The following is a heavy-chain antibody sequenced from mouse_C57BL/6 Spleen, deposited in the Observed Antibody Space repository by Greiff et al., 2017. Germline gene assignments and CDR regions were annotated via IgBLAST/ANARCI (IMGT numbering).Heavy chain of an antibody. Sequence: VQLQQSGAELVKPGASVKLSCKASGYTFTSYWMHWVKQRPGQGLEWIGMIHPNSGSTNYNEKFKSKATLTVDKSSSTAYIQLSSLTSEDSAVYYCARSYDYDYYAMDYWGQGTSVTVSS. J-gene: IGHJ4*01. CDR1: GYTFTSYW. V-gene: IGHV1-64*01. CDR2: IHPNSGST. CDR3: ARSYDYDYYAMDY. D-gene: IGHD2-4*01.